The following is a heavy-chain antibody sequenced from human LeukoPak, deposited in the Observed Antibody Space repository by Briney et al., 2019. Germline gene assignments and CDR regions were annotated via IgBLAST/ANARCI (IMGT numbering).Heavy chain of an antibody. CDR3: ARHRSPSSLSYFDI. J-gene: IGHJ4*02. D-gene: IGHD6-19*01. CDR1: GASINSYY. V-gene: IGHV4-59*08. CDR2: IYTSETT. Sequence: SETLSLTCTVSGASINSYYWGWIRQPPGKGLEWIGYIYTSETTKYNPSLRSRVSISMDTSKNQFSLRLSSMTAADTAVYYCARHRSPSSLSYFDIWGQGTLVIVSS.